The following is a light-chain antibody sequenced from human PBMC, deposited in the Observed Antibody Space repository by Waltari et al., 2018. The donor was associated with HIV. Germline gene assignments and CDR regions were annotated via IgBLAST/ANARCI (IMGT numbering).Light chain of an antibody. J-gene: IGKJ4*01. CDR1: QSLLHRNGYNY. Sequence: DIVMTQSPLSLPVTPGEPASISCRSSQSLLHRNGYNYLDWYLQKPGQSPQLLIYLGSNRASGVPDRFSGSGSGTDFTLKISRVEAEDVGVYYCMQALQTPRLTFGGGTKVEIK. CDR3: MQALQTPRLT. V-gene: IGKV2-28*01. CDR2: LGS.